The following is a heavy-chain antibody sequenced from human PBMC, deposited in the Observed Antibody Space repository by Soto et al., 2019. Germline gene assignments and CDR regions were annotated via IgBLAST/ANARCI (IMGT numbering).Heavy chain of an antibody. CDR3: ARCIQGDYSSGMDV. V-gene: IGHV1-18*01. CDR2: INGDYGNT. D-gene: IGHD5-18*01. CDR1: GYTFYSHS. J-gene: IGHJ6*02. Sequence: QAQLVQSGAEVKKPGASVKVSCKASGYTFYSHSISWVRQAPGQGLEWMGRINGDYGNTQYAQKFRGRVTMTTDTSTTTVYMELTTLRSDDTAVYYCARCIQGDYSSGMDVWGQGTTVTVSS.